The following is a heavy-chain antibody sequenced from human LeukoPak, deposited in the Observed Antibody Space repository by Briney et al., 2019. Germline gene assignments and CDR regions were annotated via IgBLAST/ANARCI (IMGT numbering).Heavy chain of an antibody. CDR2: INHSGST. CDR1: GGSSSGYY. D-gene: IGHD2-15*01. J-gene: IGHJ5*02. V-gene: IGHV4-34*01. CDR3: ARGVDIVVVVAATFGWFDP. Sequence: SETLSLTCAVYGGSSSGYYWSWIRQPPGKGLEWIGEINHSGSTNYNPSLKSRVTISVDTSKNQFSLKLSSVTAADTAVYYCARGVDIVVVVAATFGWFDPWGQGTLVTVSS.